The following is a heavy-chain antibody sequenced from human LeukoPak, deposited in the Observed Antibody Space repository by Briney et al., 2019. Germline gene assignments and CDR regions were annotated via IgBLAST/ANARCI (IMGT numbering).Heavy chain of an antibody. CDR3: ARPRRYHDRDDAFDI. CDR2: IYPGDSDT. Sequence: GESLKISCKGSGYSFTSYWIGWVRQMPGKGLEWMGIIYPGDSDTRYSPSFQGQVTISADKSISTAYLQWSSLKASDTAMYYCARPRRYHDRDDAFDIWGQGTMVTVSS. D-gene: IGHD3-22*01. CDR1: GYSFTSYW. V-gene: IGHV5-51*01. J-gene: IGHJ3*02.